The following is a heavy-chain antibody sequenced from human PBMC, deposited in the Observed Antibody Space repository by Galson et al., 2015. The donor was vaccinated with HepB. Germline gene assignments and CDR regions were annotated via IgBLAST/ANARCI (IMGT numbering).Heavy chain of an antibody. J-gene: IGHJ3*02. D-gene: IGHD3-22*01. CDR3: ARACQTYYYDSSGYSGEAFDI. CDR2: IIPIFGTA. CDR1: GGTFSSYA. Sequence: SVKVSCKASGGTFSSYAISWVRQAPGQGLEWMGGIIPIFGTANYAQKFQGRVTITADESTSTAYMELSSLRSEDTAVYYCARACQTYYYDSSGYSGEAFDIWGQGTMATVSS. V-gene: IGHV1-69*13.